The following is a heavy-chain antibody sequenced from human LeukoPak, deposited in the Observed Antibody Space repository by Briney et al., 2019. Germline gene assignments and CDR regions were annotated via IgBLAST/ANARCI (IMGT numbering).Heavy chain of an antibody. CDR1: GGSISSSNW. J-gene: IGHJ6*02. CDR3: AVMEEMATIRYHYYGMDV. D-gene: IGHD5-24*01. Sequence: PSGTLPLTCAVSGGSISSSNWWSWVRQPPGKGLEWIGEIYHSGSTNYKPSLKSRVTISVDKSKNQFSLKLTSVTAADTAVYYCAVMEEMATIRYHYYGMDVWGQGTTVTVSS. CDR2: IYHSGST. V-gene: IGHV4-4*02.